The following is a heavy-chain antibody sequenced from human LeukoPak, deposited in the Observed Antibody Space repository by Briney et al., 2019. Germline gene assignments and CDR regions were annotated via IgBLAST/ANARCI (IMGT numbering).Heavy chain of an antibody. D-gene: IGHD3-16*01. CDR1: GFSFSTYW. V-gene: IGHV3-74*01. Sequence: PAGSLRLSCSASGFSFSTYWMHWVRPAPGKGPEWVAHITPDGSSTNYADSVKGRFTISRDNAKNTLYLQMNSLRAEDTAVYYCSSQISRGGNWGQGTLVTVSS. CDR2: ITPDGSST. CDR3: SSQISRGGN. J-gene: IGHJ4*02.